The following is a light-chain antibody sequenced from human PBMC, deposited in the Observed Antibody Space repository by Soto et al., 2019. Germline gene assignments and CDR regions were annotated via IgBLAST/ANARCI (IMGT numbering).Light chain of an antibody. CDR3: QQCTNWPWT. CDR2: EAS. CDR1: QSVRSY. V-gene: IGKV3-11*01. Sequence: EIVLTQSPATLSLSPGERATLSCRASQSVRSYLVWYQQKPGQAPRLLMYEASNRATGIPARFSGGGSGTDFTLTISSLEPEDSAVYYCQQCTNWPWTFGQGTKVEIK. J-gene: IGKJ1*01.